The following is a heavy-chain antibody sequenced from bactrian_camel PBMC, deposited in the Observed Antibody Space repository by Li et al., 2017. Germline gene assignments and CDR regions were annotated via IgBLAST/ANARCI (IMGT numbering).Heavy chain of an antibody. D-gene: IGHD3*01. CDR2: IHTGFKVGNI. Sequence: VQLVESGGGSVQTGGSLRLSCTASGLTKSGGVFMAWFRQSVGKEREGVAAIHTGFKVGNIYIGDSVKGRFTISRAKNTLYLQMNSLKPEDTAMYYCAAKPLTAQCIDRDRYTSWGQGTQVTVS. V-gene: IGHV3S31*01. CDR3: AAKPLTAQCIDRDRYTS. J-gene: IGHJ6*01. CDR1: GLTKSGGVF.